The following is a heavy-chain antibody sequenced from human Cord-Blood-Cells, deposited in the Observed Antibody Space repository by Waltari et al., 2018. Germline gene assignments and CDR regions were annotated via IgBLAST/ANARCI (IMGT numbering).Heavy chain of an antibody. CDR2: INPSGGST. D-gene: IGHD2-2*01. V-gene: IGHV1-46*01. Sequence: QVQLVQSGAEVKKPGASVKVSCKASGYTFPSYYMHWVRQAPGQGLEWMGIINPSGGSTSYAQKFQGRVTMTRDTSTSTVYMELSSLRSEDTAVYYCARDGDCSSTSCYFYYYGMDVWGQGTTVTVSS. CDR3: ARDGDCSSTSCYFYYYGMDV. CDR1: GYTFPSYY. J-gene: IGHJ6*02.